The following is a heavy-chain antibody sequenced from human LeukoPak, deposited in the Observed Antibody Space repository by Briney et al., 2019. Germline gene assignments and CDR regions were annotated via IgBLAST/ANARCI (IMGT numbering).Heavy chain of an antibody. V-gene: IGHV3-30*04. CDR2: ISYDGSNK. J-gene: IGHJ3*02. Sequence: PGGSLRLSCAASGFTFSSYAMHWVRQAPGKGLEWVAVISYDGSNKYYADSAKGRFTISRDNSKNTLYLQMNSLRAEDTAVYYCARDHLSRSYSTTVFDIWGQGTMVTVSS. D-gene: IGHD2-21*01. CDR1: GFTFSSYA. CDR3: ARDHLSRSYSTTVFDI.